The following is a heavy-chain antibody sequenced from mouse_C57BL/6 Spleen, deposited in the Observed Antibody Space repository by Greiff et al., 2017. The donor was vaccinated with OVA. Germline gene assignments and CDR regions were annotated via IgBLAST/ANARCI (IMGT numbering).Heavy chain of an antibody. D-gene: IGHD1-1*01. CDR2: FHPYNDDT. CDR3: VITTVGGYAMDY. Sequence: QVQLQQSGAELVKPGASVKLSCKASGYTFTTYPIEWMQQNHGKSLEWIGNFHPYNDDTNYNEKFKGKATLTVEKSSSTVYLELSRLTSDDSAVYYCVITTVGGYAMDYWGQGTSVTVSS. J-gene: IGHJ4*01. CDR1: GYTFTTYP. V-gene: IGHV1-47*01.